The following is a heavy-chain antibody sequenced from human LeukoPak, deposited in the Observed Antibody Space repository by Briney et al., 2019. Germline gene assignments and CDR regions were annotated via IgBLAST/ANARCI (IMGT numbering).Heavy chain of an antibody. D-gene: IGHD3-22*01. J-gene: IGHJ3*02. CDR3: ASDRRSGYYFDAFDI. Sequence: TSETLSLTCTVSGGSISSSSYYWGWIRQPPGKGLEWIGSIYYSGSTYYNPSLKSRVTISVDTSKNQFSLKLSSVTAADTAVYYCASDRRSGYYFDAFDIWGQGTMVTVSS. CDR1: GGSISSSSYY. V-gene: IGHV4-39*07. CDR2: IYYSGST.